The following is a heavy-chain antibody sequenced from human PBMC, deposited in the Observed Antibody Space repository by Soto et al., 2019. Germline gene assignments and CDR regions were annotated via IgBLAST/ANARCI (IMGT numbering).Heavy chain of an antibody. V-gene: IGHV3-23*01. J-gene: IGHJ4*02. D-gene: IGHD3-22*01. CDR3: AKDSTYYYDSSGYYLLDY. CDR1: GFTFSSYA. Sequence: GGSLRLSCAASGFTFSSYAMSWVRQAPGKGLEWVSAISGSGGSTYYADSVKGRFTISRDNSKNTLYLQMNSLRAEDTAVYYCAKDSTYYYDSSGYYLLDYWGQGTLVTVSS. CDR2: ISGSGGST.